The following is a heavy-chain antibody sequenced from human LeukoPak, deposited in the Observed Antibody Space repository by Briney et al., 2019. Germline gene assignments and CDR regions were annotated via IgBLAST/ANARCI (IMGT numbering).Heavy chain of an antibody. J-gene: IGHJ4*02. CDR3: AISIAAAGAGNYFDY. CDR1: GGSISSYY. D-gene: IGHD6-13*01. CDR2: IYYSGST. Sequence: SETLSLTCTVSGGSISSYYWSWIRQPPGKGLEWIGYIYYSGSTNYNPSLKSRVTISVDTSKNQFSLKLSSVTAADTAVYYCAISIAAAGAGNYFDYWGQGTLVTVSS. V-gene: IGHV4-59*08.